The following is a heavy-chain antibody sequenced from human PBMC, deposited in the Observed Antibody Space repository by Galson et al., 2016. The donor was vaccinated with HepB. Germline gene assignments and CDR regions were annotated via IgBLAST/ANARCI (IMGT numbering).Heavy chain of an antibody. D-gene: IGHD3-3*01. V-gene: IGHV4-34*01. Sequence: TLSLTCAVYGASLSDYYWRWMRQAPGKGLEWIGEVNHRGGTNYNPSLGSRVTISVDTSKSQFSLKVTSVTAADTAVYYCAATFFKFDPWGQGTLVFVS. CDR3: AATFFKFDP. CDR1: GASLSDYY. CDR2: VNHRGGT. J-gene: IGHJ5*02.